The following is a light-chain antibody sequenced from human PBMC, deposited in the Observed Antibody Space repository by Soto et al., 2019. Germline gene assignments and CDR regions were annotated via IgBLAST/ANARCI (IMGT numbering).Light chain of an antibody. CDR1: TSNIGKTF. J-gene: IGLJ1*01. V-gene: IGLV1-47*01. CDR2: RNT. Sequence: QSLRGEPRAASGTPGQTVNISCSVSTSNIGKTFVYWYQHFPGAAPKLLIYRNTLRPSGVPDRFSAYKSGTSNSLAISGLRSEDEADYYCASWDINLSGYVFGTGTKVTV. CDR3: ASWDINLSGYV.